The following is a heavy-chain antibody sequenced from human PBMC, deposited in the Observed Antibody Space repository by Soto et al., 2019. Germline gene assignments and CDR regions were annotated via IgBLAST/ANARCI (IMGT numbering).Heavy chain of an antibody. D-gene: IGHD2-2*01. V-gene: IGHV3-23*01. CDR2: ISGSGGST. Sequence: GGSLRLSCAASGFTFSSYAMSWVRQAPGKGLEWVSAISGSGGSTYYADSVKGRFTISRDNSKNTLYLQMNSLRAEDTAVYYCAKEGGQYCQGSTSCYVDGYDGSVFEDYWGQGTLVTVSS. J-gene: IGHJ4*02. CDR3: AKEGGQYCQGSTSCYVDGYDGSVFEDY. CDR1: GFTFSSYA.